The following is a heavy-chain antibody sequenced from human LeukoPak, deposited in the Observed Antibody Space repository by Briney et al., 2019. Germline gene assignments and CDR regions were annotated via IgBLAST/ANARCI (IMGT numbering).Heavy chain of an antibody. CDR1: GFTFSSYE. J-gene: IGHJ4*02. D-gene: IGHD3-16*01. V-gene: IGHV3-48*03. CDR3: ASAYDYVWGSSFDY. CDR2: ISSSGSTI. Sequence: GGSLRLSCAASGFTFSSYEMNWVRQAPGKGLEWVSYISSSGSTIYYADSVKGRFTISRDNAKNSLYLQMNSLRAEDTAVYYCASAYDYVWGSSFDYWGQGTLVTVSS.